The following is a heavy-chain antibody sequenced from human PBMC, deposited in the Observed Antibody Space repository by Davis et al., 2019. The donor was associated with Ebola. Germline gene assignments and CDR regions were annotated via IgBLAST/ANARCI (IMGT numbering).Heavy chain of an antibody. V-gene: IGHV1-58*02. D-gene: IGHD1-14*01. Sequence: SVKVSCKASGYTFTSYGISWVRQAPGQRLEWIGGIVVGSGNTNYAQKLRERVTLTRDISTSTAYLELSSLRFEDTAVYYCSASAGTVGKFDFWGQGTLITVSS. CDR2: IVVGSGNT. CDR3: SASAGTVGKFDF. CDR1: GYTFTSYG. J-gene: IGHJ4*02.